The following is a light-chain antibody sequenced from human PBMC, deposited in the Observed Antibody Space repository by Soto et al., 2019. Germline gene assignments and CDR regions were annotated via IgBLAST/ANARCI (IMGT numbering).Light chain of an antibody. Sequence: DLVVTQSPLSLPVTPVEAASMSCRASQSLLHTNGINYLHWYLQKPGQSPQLLIYLGSNRASGVPDRFSGSGSGTEYTLRISRVEAEDVGIYYCMQALQKPSTFGQGTKVDIK. CDR3: MQALQKPST. J-gene: IGKJ1*01. CDR2: LGS. CDR1: QSLLHTNGINY. V-gene: IGKV2-28*01.